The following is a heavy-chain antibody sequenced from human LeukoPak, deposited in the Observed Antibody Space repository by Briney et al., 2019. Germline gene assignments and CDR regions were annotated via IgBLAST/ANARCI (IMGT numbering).Heavy chain of an antibody. V-gene: IGHV1-2*02. CDR1: GYTFTGYY. CDR3: ARDVTYSSGWYDWFDP. CDR2: INPNSGGT. J-gene: IGHJ5*02. D-gene: IGHD6-19*01. Sequence: ASVKVSCKASGYTFTGYYMHWVRQAPGQGLEWMGWINPNSGGTNYAQKFQGRVTMTRDTSISTSYMELSRLRSDDTAVYYCARDVTYSSGWYDWFDPWGQGTLVTVSS.